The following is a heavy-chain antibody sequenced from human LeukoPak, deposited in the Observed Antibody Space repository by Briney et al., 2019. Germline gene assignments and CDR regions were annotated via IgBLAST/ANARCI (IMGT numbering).Heavy chain of an antibody. CDR1: RGSISSHY. V-gene: IGHV4-59*11. J-gene: IGHJ6*03. CDR2: ISNSGST. D-gene: IGHD2-15*01. CDR3: GRDALVGYFSYYYMDV. Sequence: SETLSLTCTVSRGSISSHYWTCIPESPVKGLEWIGDISNSGSTSYNPSLKSRVTISIDTSKNQFSLKLSSVTAADTAVYYCGRDALVGYFSYYYMDVWGKGTTVTVSS.